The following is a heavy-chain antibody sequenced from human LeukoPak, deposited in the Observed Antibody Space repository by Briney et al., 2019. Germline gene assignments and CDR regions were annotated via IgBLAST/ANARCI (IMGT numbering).Heavy chain of an antibody. CDR1: GGSISSDY. D-gene: IGHD1-26*01. CDR3: ARVVGATGSSDY. CDR2: IYYIGST. Sequence: SETLSLTCTVSGGSISSDYWSWIRQPPGKGLEWIGYIYYIGSTNYNPPLKSRITISVDTSKSHFSLKLSSVTAADTAGYYCARVVGATGSSDYWGQGTLVTVSS. V-gene: IGHV4-59*01. J-gene: IGHJ4*02.